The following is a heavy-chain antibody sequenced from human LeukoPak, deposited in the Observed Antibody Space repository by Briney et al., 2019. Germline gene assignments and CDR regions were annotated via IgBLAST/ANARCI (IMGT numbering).Heavy chain of an antibody. CDR3: ARDSEDTAMVYYFDY. J-gene: IGHJ4*02. CDR2: IYYSGST. CDR1: GGSISSYY. V-gene: IGHV4-59*12. Sequence: SETLSLTCTVSGGSISSYYWSWIRQPPGKGLEWIGSIYYSGSTYYNPSLKSRVTISVDTSKNQFSLKLSSVTAADTAVYYCARDSEDTAMVYYFDYWGQGTLVTVSS. D-gene: IGHD5-18*01.